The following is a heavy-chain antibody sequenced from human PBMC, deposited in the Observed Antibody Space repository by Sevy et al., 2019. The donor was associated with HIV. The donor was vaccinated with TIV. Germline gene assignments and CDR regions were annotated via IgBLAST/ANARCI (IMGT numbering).Heavy chain of an antibody. CDR2: INPNSGGT. J-gene: IGHJ4*02. Sequence: ASVKVSCKASGYFFTGYYLHWVRHTPGQGLEWMGRINPNSGGTNYAQNFQGRVTMTRDTSISTAYMELSRLRSVDTAVYYCARGGAYSSGWWTFDYWGQGTLVTVSS. CDR1: GYFFTGYY. D-gene: IGHD6-19*01. CDR3: ARGGAYSSGWWTFDY. V-gene: IGHV1-2*06.